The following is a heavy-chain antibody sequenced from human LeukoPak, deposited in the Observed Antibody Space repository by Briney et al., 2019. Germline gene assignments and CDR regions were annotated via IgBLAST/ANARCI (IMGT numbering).Heavy chain of an antibody. CDR2: FDPEDGET. CDR3: ATVWFGELLVYFQH. CDR1: GYTLTELS. J-gene: IGHJ1*01. D-gene: IGHD3-10*01. V-gene: IGHV1-24*01. Sequence: ASVKVSCKVSGYTLTELSMHWVRQAPGKGLEWMGGFDPEDGETIYAQKFQGRVTMTEDTSTDTAYMELSSLRTEDTAVYYSATVWFGELLVYFQHWGQGTLVTVSS.